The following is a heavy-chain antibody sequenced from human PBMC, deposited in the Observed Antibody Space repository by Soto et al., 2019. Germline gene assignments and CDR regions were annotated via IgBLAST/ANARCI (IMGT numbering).Heavy chain of an antibody. Sequence: GGSLRLSCAASGFTYSSYAMSWVRQAPGKGLEWVSAISGSGGNTYYADSVKGRFTISRDNSKNTLYLQMNSLRAEDTAVYYCAKSLVARPYDYWGQGTLVTVSS. J-gene: IGHJ4*02. CDR2: ISGSGGNT. V-gene: IGHV3-23*01. D-gene: IGHD6-6*01. CDR3: AKSLVARPYDY. CDR1: GFTYSSYA.